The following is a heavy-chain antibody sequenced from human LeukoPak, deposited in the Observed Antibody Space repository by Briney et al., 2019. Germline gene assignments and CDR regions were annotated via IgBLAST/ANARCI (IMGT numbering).Heavy chain of an antibody. D-gene: IGHD5-18*01. CDR2: IRYDGSNK. J-gene: IGHJ6*04. CDR1: GFTFSSYA. Sequence: GGSLRLSCAASGFTFSSYAMHWVRQAPGKGLEWVAFIRYDGSNKYYADSVKGRFTISRDNSKNTLYLQMNSLRAEDTAVYYCAKDLAGYSPPLDVWGKGTTVTVSS. CDR3: AKDLAGYSPPLDV. V-gene: IGHV3-30*02.